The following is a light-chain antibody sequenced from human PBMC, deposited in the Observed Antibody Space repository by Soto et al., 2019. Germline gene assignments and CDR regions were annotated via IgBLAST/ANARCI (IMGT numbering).Light chain of an antibody. CDR2: EVS. CDR1: SSDVGAYNY. Sequence: QSVLTQPASVSGSPGQSITISCTGTSSDVGAYNYVSWYQQHPGKAPKLMIYEVSNRPSGVSDRFSGSRSGNTASLTISGLQAEDEAEYDCCSYAGSNSLIFGGGTKLTVL. J-gene: IGLJ2*01. CDR3: CSYAGSNSLI. V-gene: IGLV2-14*01.